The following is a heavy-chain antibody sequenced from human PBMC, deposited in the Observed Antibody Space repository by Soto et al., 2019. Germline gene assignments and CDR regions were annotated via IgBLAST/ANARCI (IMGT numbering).Heavy chain of an antibody. Sequence: PSETLSLTCTVSGGSISSADYYWSWIRQPPGEGLEWIGYIYYSVTTYYNPSLKSRVSISDDTSKNQFSLQLSSVTAADTAVYYCARLVPTTIHASWGQGILVTVSS. D-gene: IGHD1-26*01. V-gene: IGHV4-30-4*01. J-gene: IGHJ5*02. CDR1: GGSISSADYY. CDR2: IYYSVTT. CDR3: ARLVPTTIHAS.